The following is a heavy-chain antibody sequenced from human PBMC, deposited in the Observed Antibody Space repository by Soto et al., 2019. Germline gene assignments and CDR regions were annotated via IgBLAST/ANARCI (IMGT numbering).Heavy chain of an antibody. CDR3: AKDTQGDFNYKKNRYFGMEV. Sequence: GGSLRLSCVGSGFIFRNYGVHWIRQAPGKGLEWVALISYDGHSEYYADSVKGRVTISRDDSENTVFLEMTTLRPEDTVVYYCAKDTQGDFNYKKNRYFGMEVWGQGTTVTVSS. CDR1: GFIFRNYG. V-gene: IGHV3-30*18. D-gene: IGHD1-1*01. CDR2: ISYDGHSE. J-gene: IGHJ6*02.